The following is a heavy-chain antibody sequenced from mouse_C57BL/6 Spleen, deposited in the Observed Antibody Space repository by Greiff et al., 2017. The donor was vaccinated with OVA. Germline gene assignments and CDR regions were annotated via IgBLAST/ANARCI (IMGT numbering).Heavy chain of an antibody. CDR1: GFTFSDYY. CDR2: INYDGSST. CDR3: ARDRGGDFDV. D-gene: IGHD3-1*01. Sequence: EVKLQESEAGLVQPGSSMKLSCTASGFTFSDYYMAWVRQVPEKGLEWVANINYDGSSTYYLDSFKSRFTISRDNATNILDLQMSSLKSEDTATYYCARDRGGDFDVWGTGTTVTVSA. V-gene: IGHV5-16*01. J-gene: IGHJ1*03.